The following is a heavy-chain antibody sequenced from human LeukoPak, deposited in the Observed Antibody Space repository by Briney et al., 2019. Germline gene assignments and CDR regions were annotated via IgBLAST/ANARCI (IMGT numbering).Heavy chain of an antibody. CDR1: GFTFSSYS. D-gene: IGHD3-10*01. CDR2: ISSSSSYI. Sequence: GGSLRLSCAASGFTFSSYSMNWVRQAPGKGLEWVSSISSSSSYIYYADSVKGRFTISRDNAKNSLYLQMNSLRAEDTAVYYCASSDYGSGTQPEYWGQGTLVTVSS. J-gene: IGHJ4*02. CDR3: ASSDYGSGTQPEY. V-gene: IGHV3-21*01.